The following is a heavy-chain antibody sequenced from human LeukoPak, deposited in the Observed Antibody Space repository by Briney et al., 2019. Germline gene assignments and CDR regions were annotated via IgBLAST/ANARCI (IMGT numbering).Heavy chain of an antibody. V-gene: IGHV6-1*01. CDR1: GDSFSGSPAV. Sequence: SQTLSLTCAISGDSFSGSPAVWNWIRQSPSRGLEWLGRAYYRSKWYIEYAESVKGRITITPDTSKNQFSLHLNSVTPEDTAVYYCAREAVRGGTNFDYWGQGTLVTVSS. CDR3: AREAVRGGTNFDY. J-gene: IGHJ4*02. D-gene: IGHD3-10*01. CDR2: AYYRSKWYI.